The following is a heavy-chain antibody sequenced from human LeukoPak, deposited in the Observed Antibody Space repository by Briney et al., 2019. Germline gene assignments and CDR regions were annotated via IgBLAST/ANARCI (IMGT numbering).Heavy chain of an antibody. V-gene: IGHV3-23*01. Sequence: GGSLRLSCAASGFTFSSNAMSWVRQAPGKGLEWVSSLSGSGGSTYYADSVKGRFTISRDNFKNTLYLQMNSLRAEDTAVYYCARDGAVRGVGANHYFDYWGEGTLVTVSS. CDR2: LSGSGGST. D-gene: IGHD1-26*01. J-gene: IGHJ4*02. CDR3: ARDGAVRGVGANHYFDY. CDR1: GFTFSSNA.